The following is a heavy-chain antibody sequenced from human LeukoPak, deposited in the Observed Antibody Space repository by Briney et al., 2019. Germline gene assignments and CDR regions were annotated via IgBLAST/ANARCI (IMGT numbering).Heavy chain of an antibody. D-gene: IGHD6-6*01. CDR3: ARNIAARPSYYFDY. CDR1: GGSISSSSYY. V-gene: IGHV4-39*07. Sequence: SETLSLTCTVSGGSISSSSYYWGWIRQPPGKGLEWIGSIYYSGSTYYNPSLTSRVTISVDTSKNQFSLKLSSVTAADTAVYYCARNIAARPSYYFDYWGQGTLVTVSS. CDR2: IYYSGST. J-gene: IGHJ4*02.